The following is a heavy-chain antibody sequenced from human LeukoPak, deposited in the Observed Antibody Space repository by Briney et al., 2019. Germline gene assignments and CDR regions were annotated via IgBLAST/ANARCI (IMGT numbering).Heavy chain of an antibody. D-gene: IGHD1-26*01. V-gene: IGHV1-46*01. CDR1: GYTFTSYY. Sequence: ASVKVSCKASGYTFTSYYIFWVRQAPGQGLEWMGIINPRTGSTSYPQKFQGRVTMTRDMSTSTVYMELSSLRSEDTALYYCARGGELPPASYYYYYYMDVWGKGTTVTVSS. CDR2: INPRTGST. CDR3: ARGGELPPASYYYYYYMDV. J-gene: IGHJ6*03.